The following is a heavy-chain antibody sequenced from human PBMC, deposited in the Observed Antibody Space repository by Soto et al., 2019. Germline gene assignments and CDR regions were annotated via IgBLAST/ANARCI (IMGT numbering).Heavy chain of an antibody. D-gene: IGHD6-6*01. CDR3: VKDKYIDN. Sequence: GGSLRLSCSVSGFTSSSYAMHWVRQAPGKGLEYVSSISSNGSTTYYVDSVKGRFTITRDNSKNTLYLQMSSLRPDDTDVYYCVKDKYIDNWGQGTLVTVSS. V-gene: IGHV3-64D*06. J-gene: IGHJ4*02. CDR2: ISSNGSTT. CDR1: GFTSSSYA.